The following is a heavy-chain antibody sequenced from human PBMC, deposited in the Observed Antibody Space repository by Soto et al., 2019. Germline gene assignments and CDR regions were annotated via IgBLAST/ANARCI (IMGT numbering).Heavy chain of an antibody. J-gene: IGHJ4*02. Sequence: QLQLQESGPGLVKPSETLSLTCTVSGGSISSFNYFWGWIRQPPGKGLEWIGSLYYSGNTYYNPSLQSRVTISVHTSKKQCTLTLRSVTAADTAVYYCARMRGLGEISPYFDYWGQGTLVTVSS. CDR1: GGSISSFNYF. CDR3: ARMRGLGEISPYFDY. D-gene: IGHD3-16*02. CDR2: LYYSGNT. V-gene: IGHV4-39*01.